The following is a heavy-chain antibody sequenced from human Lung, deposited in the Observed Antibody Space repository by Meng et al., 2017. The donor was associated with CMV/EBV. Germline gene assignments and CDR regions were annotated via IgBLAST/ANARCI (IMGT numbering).Heavy chain of an antibody. V-gene: IGHV4-4*02. D-gene: IGHD6-19*01. J-gene: IGHJ4*02. Sequence: QGQVQEWGPGLWKPSGTRSLTCPVSGGSISSSNWWSWVRQPPGKGLEWIGEIYHSGSTNYNPSLKSRVTISVDKSKNQFSLKLSSVTAADTAVYYCASFPPPGKQWLVTDYWGQGTLVTVSS. CDR3: ASFPPPGKQWLVTDY. CDR2: IYHSGST. CDR1: GGSISSSNW.